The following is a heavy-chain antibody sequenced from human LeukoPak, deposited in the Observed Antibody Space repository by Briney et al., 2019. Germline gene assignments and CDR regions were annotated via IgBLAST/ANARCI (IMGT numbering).Heavy chain of an antibody. D-gene: IGHD6-19*01. V-gene: IGHV3-23*01. CDR1: GFTFGSYG. J-gene: IGHJ4*02. CDR3: AIYSSGWFDY. CDR2: ISGPGDRT. Sequence: PGGSLRLSCAASGFTFGSYGMSWVRQAPGKGLEWVSTISGPGDRTYYADSVQGRFTISRDNSKNTVSLQMNSLRVEDTAVYYCAIYSSGWFDYWGQGTLVTVSS.